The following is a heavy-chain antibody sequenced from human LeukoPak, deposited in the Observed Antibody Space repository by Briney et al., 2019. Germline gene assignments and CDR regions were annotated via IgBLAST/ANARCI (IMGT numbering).Heavy chain of an antibody. CDR2: IYYSGST. J-gene: IGHJ4*02. CDR3: ARRRDSSGYVDY. Sequence: SEPLSLTCTVSGGSISSYYWSWIRQPPGKGLEWIGYIYYSGSTNYNPSLKSRVTISVDTSKNQFSLKLSSVTAADTAVYYCARRRDSSGYVDYWGQGTLVTVSS. CDR1: GGSISSYY. V-gene: IGHV4-59*08. D-gene: IGHD3-22*01.